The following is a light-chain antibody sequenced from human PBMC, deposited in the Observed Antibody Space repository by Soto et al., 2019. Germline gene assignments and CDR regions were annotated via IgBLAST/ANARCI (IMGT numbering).Light chain of an antibody. CDR1: QSVSSN. CDR3: LHYGGSPLT. CDR2: GAS. V-gene: IGKV3-20*01. J-gene: IGKJ5*01. Sequence: EIVMTQSPATLPVSPGERATLSCRASQSVSSNLAWYQQKPGQAPRLLIYGASTRTTGIPDRFSGSGSGTDFTLTIGILEPGDFAVYYCLHYGGSPLTFGQGTRLEIK.